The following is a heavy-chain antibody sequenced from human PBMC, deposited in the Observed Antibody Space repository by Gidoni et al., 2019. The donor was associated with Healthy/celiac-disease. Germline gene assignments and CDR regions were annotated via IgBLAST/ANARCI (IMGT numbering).Heavy chain of an antibody. CDR2: IYYSGST. Sequence: GKGLEWIGYIYYSGSTNYNPSLKSRVTISVDTSKNQFSLKLSPVTAADTAVYYCARDRGGWGYYFDYWGQGTLVTVSS. CDR3: ARDRGGWGYYFDY. D-gene: IGHD2-15*01. J-gene: IGHJ4*02. V-gene: IGHV4-59*13.